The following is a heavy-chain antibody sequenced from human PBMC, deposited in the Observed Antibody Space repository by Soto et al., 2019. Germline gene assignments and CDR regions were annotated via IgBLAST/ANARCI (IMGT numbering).Heavy chain of an antibody. D-gene: IGHD4-17*01. CDR1: GFTVSSNY. J-gene: IGHJ3*01. Sequence: EVQLVESGGGLVQPGGSLRLSCEASGFTVSSNYMSWVRQAPGKGLEWVSVIYSGGSTYYADSVKGRFTISRHNSKNTLYIQMNSLRAEDTAVYYCARSYGDYALDAFDLWGQGTMVTVSS. V-gene: IGHV3-53*04. CDR2: IYSGGST. CDR3: ARSYGDYALDAFDL.